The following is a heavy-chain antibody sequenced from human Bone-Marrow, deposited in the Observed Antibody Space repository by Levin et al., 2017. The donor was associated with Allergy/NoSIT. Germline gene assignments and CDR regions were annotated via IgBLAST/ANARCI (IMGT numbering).Heavy chain of an antibody. CDR1: GYTFTSYD. J-gene: IGHJ6*02. CDR3: ASGSYNKLDYYYYGMDV. Sequence: PGESLKISCKASGYTFTSYDINWVRQATGQGLEWMGWMNPNSGNTGYAQKFQGRVTMTRNTSISTAYMELSSLRSEDTAVYYCASGSYNKLDYYYYGMDVWGQGTTVTVSS. V-gene: IGHV1-8*01. D-gene: IGHD1-26*01. CDR2: MNPNSGNT.